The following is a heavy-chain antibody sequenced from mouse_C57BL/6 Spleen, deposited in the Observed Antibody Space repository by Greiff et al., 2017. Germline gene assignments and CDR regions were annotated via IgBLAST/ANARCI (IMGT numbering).Heavy chain of an antibody. CDR2: IYPGDGAT. V-gene: IGHV1-82*01. J-gene: IGHJ2*01. D-gene: IGHD2-3*01. CDR1: GYAFSSSW. Sequence: VKLLESGPDLVKPGASVKISCKASGYAFSSSWMNWVQQRPGKGLEWIGWIYPGDGATNYNGKFKGKATLTADKSSSTAYMQLSSLTSEDSAVYCCARGGYDGYYFDYWGQGTTLTVSS. CDR3: ARGGYDGYYFDY.